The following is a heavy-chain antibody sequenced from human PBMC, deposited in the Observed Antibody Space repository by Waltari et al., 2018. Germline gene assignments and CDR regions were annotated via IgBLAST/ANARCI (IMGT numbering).Heavy chain of an antibody. CDR3: ARARDEHTAMVFFDL. J-gene: IGHJ4*02. Sequence: DVQLADSGGGLVHPGGSLRLSCAASGFTVSTPHMSWVRQSPGKGLEWVSVMYPPGSSYNADAVEGRFSISRDISQNTVHLQMNNLRLEDTAIYYCARARDEHTAMVFFDLWGQGTVVTVSS. V-gene: IGHV3-66*02. CDR2: MYPPGSS. D-gene: IGHD5-18*01. CDR1: GFTVSTPH.